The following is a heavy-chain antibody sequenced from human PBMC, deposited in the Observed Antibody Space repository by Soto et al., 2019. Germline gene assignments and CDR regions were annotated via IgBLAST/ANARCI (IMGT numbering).Heavy chain of an antibody. CDR3: AKNAGRHDYGDPDFDY. J-gene: IGHJ4*02. V-gene: IGHV3-30*18. D-gene: IGHD4-17*01. CDR1: GFTFSSYG. Sequence: QVQLVESGGGVVQPGRSLRLSCAASGFTFSSYGMHWVRQAPGKGLEWVAVISYDGSNKYYADSVKGRFTISRDNSKNTLYLQRNSLRAEDTAVYYCAKNAGRHDYGDPDFDYWGQGTLVTVSS. CDR2: ISYDGSNK.